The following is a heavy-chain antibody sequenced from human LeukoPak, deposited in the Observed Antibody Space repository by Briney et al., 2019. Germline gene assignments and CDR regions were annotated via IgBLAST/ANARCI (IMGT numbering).Heavy chain of an antibody. CDR2: VHYSGST. D-gene: IGHD3-9*01. Sequence: PSETLSLTCSVSGGSISSSSYFWGWIRQPPGKGLEWIASVHYSGSTYYNPSLKSRLTISVDTSKNQFSLELSSVTAADTALYFCARHPSATYYDILTGYYSLYYYMDVWGKGTTVTISS. CDR3: ARHPSATYYDILTGYYSLYYYMDV. V-gene: IGHV4-39*01. J-gene: IGHJ6*03. CDR1: GGSISSSSYF.